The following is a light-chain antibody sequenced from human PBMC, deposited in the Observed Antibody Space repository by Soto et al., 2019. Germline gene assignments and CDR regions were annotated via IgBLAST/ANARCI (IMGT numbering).Light chain of an antibody. Sequence: EIVLTQSPGTLSLSPGERATLSCRASQSVTSSYLDWYQQKPGQAPRLLIYGASSRATGIPDRFSGSGSGTDFPLTISRLEPEDFAVYYCQQYGSSPAFGGGTKVEIK. J-gene: IGKJ4*01. CDR3: QQYGSSPA. CDR1: QSVTSSY. CDR2: GAS. V-gene: IGKV3-20*01.